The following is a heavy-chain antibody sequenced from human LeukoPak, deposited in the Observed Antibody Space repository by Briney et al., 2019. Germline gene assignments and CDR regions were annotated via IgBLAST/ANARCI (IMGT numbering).Heavy chain of an antibody. CDR1: GFTFSSYS. D-gene: IGHD3-22*01. CDR2: ISSSSSYI. Sequence: GGSLRLSCAVSGFTFSSYSMNWVRQAPGKGLEWVSSISSSSSYIYYADSVKGRFTISRDNAKNSLYLQMNSLKTEDTAVYYCARAGDYYSTGDYWGQGTLVTVSS. CDR3: ARAGDYYSTGDY. J-gene: IGHJ4*02. V-gene: IGHV3-21*04.